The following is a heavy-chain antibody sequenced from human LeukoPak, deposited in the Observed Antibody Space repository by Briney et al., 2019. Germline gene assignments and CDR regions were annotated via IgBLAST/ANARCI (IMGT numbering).Heavy chain of an antibody. D-gene: IGHD2-21*02. CDR3: VRRVVVVTANDKSDAFDV. V-gene: IGHV4-59*01. J-gene: IGHJ3*01. Sequence: SETLSLTCTVSGGSISSYYWNWIRQSPGEGLEWMGYIYYTGSSNYNPSLKSRVTISLDTSKNQFSLKLSSVTAADTAVYYCVRRVVVVTANDKSDAFDVWGQGTVVTVSS. CDR2: IYYTGSS. CDR1: GGSISSYY.